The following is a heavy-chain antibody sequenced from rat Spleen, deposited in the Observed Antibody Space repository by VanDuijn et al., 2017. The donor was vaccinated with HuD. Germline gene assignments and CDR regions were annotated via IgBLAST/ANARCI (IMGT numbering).Heavy chain of an antibody. CDR3: ATHSGFDY. Sequence: VQLVESGGGLVQPGRSLKLSCAASGFTFNTYGMHWIRQAPGKGLDWVAFISSSSGPVYADAVKERFTISRDNAKSTLYLQMDSLRSEDTATYYCATHSGFDYWGQGVMVTVSS. V-gene: IGHV5-62*01. CDR2: ISSSSGP. J-gene: IGHJ2*01. D-gene: IGHD4-3*01. CDR1: GFTFNTYG.